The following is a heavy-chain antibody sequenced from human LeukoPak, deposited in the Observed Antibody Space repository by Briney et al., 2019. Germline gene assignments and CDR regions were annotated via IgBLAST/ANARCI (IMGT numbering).Heavy chain of an antibody. CDR2: IRGST. J-gene: IGHJ4*02. D-gene: IGHD5-12*01. CDR3: AKDLGGSTDY. Sequence: QPGASLRLSFAASGXTFNNYAMSWVRQAPGKGLEWVSLIRGSTYYADSVKGRFTISRDNSQNTLYLQMNSLRAEDTALYYCAKDLGGSTDYWGQGTLVTVSS. CDR1: GXTFNNYA. V-gene: IGHV3-23*01.